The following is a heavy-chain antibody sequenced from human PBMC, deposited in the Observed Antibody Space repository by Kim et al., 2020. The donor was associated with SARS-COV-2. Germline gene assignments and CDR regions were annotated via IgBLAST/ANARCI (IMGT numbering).Heavy chain of an antibody. CDR3: ARVPQYYYDSSAGAFDY. J-gene: IGHJ4*02. CDR2: INPSGGST. V-gene: IGHV1-46*01. D-gene: IGHD3-22*01. CDR1: GYTFTSYY. Sequence: ASVKVSCKASGYTFTSYYMHWVRQAPGQGLEWMGIINPSGGSTSYAQKFQGRVTMIRDTSTSTVYMELSSLRSEDTAVYYCARVPQYYYDSSAGAFDYWGQGTLVTVSS.